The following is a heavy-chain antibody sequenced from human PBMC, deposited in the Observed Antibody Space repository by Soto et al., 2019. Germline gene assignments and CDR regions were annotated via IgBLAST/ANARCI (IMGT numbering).Heavy chain of an antibody. CDR1: GYTFTSYY. Sequence: ASVKVSCKASGYTFTSYYMHWVRQAPGQGLEWMGIINPSGGSTSYAQKFQGRVTMTRDTSTSTVYMELSSLRSEDTAVYYCARDAPIITMVRGAFFVYWGQGTLVTVSS. V-gene: IGHV1-46*03. D-gene: IGHD3-10*01. J-gene: IGHJ4*02. CDR3: ARDAPIITMVRGAFFVY. CDR2: INPSGGST.